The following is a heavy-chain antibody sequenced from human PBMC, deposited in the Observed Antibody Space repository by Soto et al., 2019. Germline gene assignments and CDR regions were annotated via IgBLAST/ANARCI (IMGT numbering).Heavy chain of an antibody. CDR3: ARGGVSIAARPSWFDP. Sequence: LSLTCAISGDSVSSNSAAWNWIRQSPSRGLEWLGRTYYRSKWYNDYAVSVKSRITINPDTSKNQFSLQLNSVTPEDTAVYYCARGGVSIAARPSWFDPWGQGTLVTVSS. CDR1: GDSVSSNSAA. CDR2: TYYRSKWYN. D-gene: IGHD6-6*01. J-gene: IGHJ5*02. V-gene: IGHV6-1*01.